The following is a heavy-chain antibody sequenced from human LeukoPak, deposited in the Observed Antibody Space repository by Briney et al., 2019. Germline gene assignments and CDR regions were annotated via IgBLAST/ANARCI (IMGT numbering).Heavy chain of an antibody. Sequence: ASVKVSCKASGYTFRSYGISWVRQAPGQGLEWMGWISAYNGNTNYAQKFQGRVTMTRNTSISTAYMELSSLRSEDTAVYYCATWFGEFFDYWGQGTLVTVSS. CDR3: ATWFGEFFDY. CDR1: GYTFRSYG. V-gene: IGHV1-18*01. D-gene: IGHD3-10*01. CDR2: ISAYNGNT. J-gene: IGHJ4*02.